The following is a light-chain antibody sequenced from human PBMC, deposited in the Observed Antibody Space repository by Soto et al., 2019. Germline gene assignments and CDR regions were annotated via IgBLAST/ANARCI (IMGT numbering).Light chain of an antibody. CDR3: QQYFEWPPMT. V-gene: IGKV3-15*01. J-gene: IGKJ1*01. CDR2: GAS. Sequence: IVLTQSPGTLSLSPGERATLSCWASETVATNLAWYQQKPGQAPRLLISGASTRAAGISDRFRGSGSGTEFTLTISSLRSEDSAIYYCQQYFEWPPMTFGQGTKVEI. CDR1: ETVATN.